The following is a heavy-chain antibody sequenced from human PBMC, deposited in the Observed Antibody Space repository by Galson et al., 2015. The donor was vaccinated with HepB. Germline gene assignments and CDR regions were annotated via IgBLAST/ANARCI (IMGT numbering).Heavy chain of an antibody. CDR1: GYTFTSYA. Sequence: SVKVSCKASGYTFTSYAMNWVRQAPGQGLEWMGWINTNTGNPTYAQGFTGRFVFSLDTSVSTAYLQISSLKAEDTAVYYCARDTYYYDSSGSYFGESFDYWGQGTLVTVSS. D-gene: IGHD3-22*01. V-gene: IGHV7-4-1*02. CDR3: ARDTYYYDSSGSYFGESFDY. J-gene: IGHJ4*02. CDR2: INTNTGNP.